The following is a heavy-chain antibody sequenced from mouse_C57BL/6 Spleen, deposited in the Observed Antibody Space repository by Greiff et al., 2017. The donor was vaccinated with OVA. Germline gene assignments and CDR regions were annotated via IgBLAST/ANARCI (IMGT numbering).Heavy chain of an antibody. CDR3: ASLLYYAMDY. CDR1: GYAFRSYW. CDR2: IYPGDGDT. Sequence: VQLQQSGAELVKPGASVKISCKASGYAFRSYWMNWVKQRPGKGLAWIGQIYPGDGDTNYNGKFKGKATLTADKSSSTAYMQLSSLTSEDSAVYFCASLLYYAMDYWGQGTSVTVSS. D-gene: IGHD2-1*01. V-gene: IGHV1-80*01. J-gene: IGHJ4*01.